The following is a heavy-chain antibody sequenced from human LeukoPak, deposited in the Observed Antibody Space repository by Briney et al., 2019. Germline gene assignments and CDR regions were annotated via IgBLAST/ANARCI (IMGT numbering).Heavy chain of an antibody. D-gene: IGHD3-22*01. Sequence: GGSLRLSCAASGFTFSNYWMNWVRQAPGKGLEWVANIKQDGSEKYSVDSLKGRFTISRDNAKNSLYLQMNSLRAEDTAVYYCARVQWYDSAWGGFDIWGQGTMVTVSS. CDR1: GFTFSNYW. J-gene: IGHJ3*02. CDR2: IKQDGSEK. CDR3: ARVQWYDSAWGGFDI. V-gene: IGHV3-7*04.